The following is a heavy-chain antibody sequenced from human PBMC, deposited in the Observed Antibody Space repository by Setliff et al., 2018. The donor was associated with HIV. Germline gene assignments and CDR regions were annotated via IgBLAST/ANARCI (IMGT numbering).Heavy chain of an antibody. CDR2: VYYSGST. Sequence: SETLSLTCTVSSGSISSTTHYWGWVRQPPGKGLEWIGSVYYSGSTYYSPSLTSRVTISVDTSKNQFSLKLNSVTAADTAAYYCARLGGGKWELTVWGQGTLVTVSS. CDR3: ARLGGGKWELTV. D-gene: IGHD1-26*01. V-gene: IGHV4-39*01. J-gene: IGHJ4*02. CDR1: SGSISSTTHY.